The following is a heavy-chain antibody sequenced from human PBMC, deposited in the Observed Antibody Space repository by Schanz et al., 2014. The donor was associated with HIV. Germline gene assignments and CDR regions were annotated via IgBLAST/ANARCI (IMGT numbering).Heavy chain of an antibody. D-gene: IGHD2-15*01. J-gene: IGHJ4*02. CDR1: GFMFSNYG. Sequence: QVQLVESGGGVVQPGRSVRLSCAASGFMFSNYGMHWVRQAPGKGLECVAFIWYDGSNKYYADSVKGRFAISRDNSKNTVYLQMNSLRGEDSAVYYCARGGIWEWDQPDFDYWGQGTLVTVSS. CDR2: IWYDGSNK. V-gene: IGHV3-33*01. CDR3: ARGGIWEWDQPDFDY.